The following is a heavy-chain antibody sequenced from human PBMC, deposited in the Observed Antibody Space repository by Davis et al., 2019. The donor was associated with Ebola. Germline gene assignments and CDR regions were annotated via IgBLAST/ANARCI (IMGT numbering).Heavy chain of an antibody. V-gene: IGHV3-7*01. Sequence: GESLKISCAASGFTVSKYWMSWIRKAPGKGLEWVANIKFDGSDKNYVDSVRGRFTVSRDNAESTLYLQMNSLRLDDTAVYYCAREPNSFDYWGQGTLVTVSS. CDR2: IKFDGSDK. D-gene: IGHD5-24*01. J-gene: IGHJ4*02. CDR1: GFTVSKYW. CDR3: AREPNSFDY.